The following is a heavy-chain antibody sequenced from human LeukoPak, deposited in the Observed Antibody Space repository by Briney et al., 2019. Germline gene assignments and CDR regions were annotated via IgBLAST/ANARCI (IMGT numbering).Heavy chain of an antibody. D-gene: IGHD1-1*01. CDR2: INSDGSST. CDR3: ARGNWIGDYYYYYMDV. Sequence: PGGSLRLSCAASGFTFSSYWMHWVRQAPGKGLVWVSRINSDGSSTSYADSVKGRFTISRDNAKNTLYLQMNSLRAEDTAVYYCARGNWIGDYYYYYMDVWGKGTTVTVSS. J-gene: IGHJ6*03. CDR1: GFTFSSYW. V-gene: IGHV3-74*01.